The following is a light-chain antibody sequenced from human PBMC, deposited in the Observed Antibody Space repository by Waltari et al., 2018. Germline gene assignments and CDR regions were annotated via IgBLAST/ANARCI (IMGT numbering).Light chain of an antibody. Sequence: EIVLTQSPATLSFSPGERATLSCRASQSVSSSLAWYQQKPGQAPRLLIYGASSRATGIPDRFSGSGSGTDFTLTISSLEPEDFAVYYCQQYSNWPRTFGQGTKVEIK. CDR1: QSVSSS. CDR2: GAS. J-gene: IGKJ1*01. V-gene: IGKV3-15*01. CDR3: QQYSNWPRT.